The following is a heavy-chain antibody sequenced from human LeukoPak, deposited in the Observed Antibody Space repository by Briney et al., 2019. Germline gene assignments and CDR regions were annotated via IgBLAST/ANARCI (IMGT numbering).Heavy chain of an antibody. CDR1: GGSVSSGSYY. V-gene: IGHV4-61*01. CDR3: AREGDFWSGYSPGFDP. Sequence: SETLSLTCTVSGGSVSSGSYYWSWIRQPPGKGLEWIGYIYYSGSTNYNPSLKSRVTISVDTSKNQFSLKLSSVTAADTAVYYCAREGDFWSGYSPGFDPWGQGTLVTVSS. D-gene: IGHD3-3*01. J-gene: IGHJ5*02. CDR2: IYYSGST.